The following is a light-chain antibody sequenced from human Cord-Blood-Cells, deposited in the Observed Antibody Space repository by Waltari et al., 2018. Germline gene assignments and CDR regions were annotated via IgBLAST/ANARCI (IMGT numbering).Light chain of an antibody. CDR3: QVWDSSSDHYV. V-gene: IGLV3-21*02. Sequence: SYVLTQPPSVAVAPGQAARITCGGNNIGSKSVHWYQQKPGQAPVLVVYNDSDRPSGIPERFSGSNSGNTATLTIGRVESGDEADYYCQVWDSSSDHYVFGTGTKVTVL. CDR1: NIGSKS. J-gene: IGLJ1*01. CDR2: NDS.